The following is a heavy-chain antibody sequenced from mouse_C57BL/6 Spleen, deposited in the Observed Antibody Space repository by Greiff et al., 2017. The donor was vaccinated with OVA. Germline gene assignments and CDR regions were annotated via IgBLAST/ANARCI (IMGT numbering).Heavy chain of an antibody. Sequence: QVHVKQSGAELVRPGASVKLSCKASGYTFTDYYINWVKQRPGQGLEWIARIYPGSGNTYYTEKFKGKATLTADKSSSTAYMQLSSLTSEDSAVYFCARSGYDYGYAMDYWGQGTSVTVAS. V-gene: IGHV1-76*01. D-gene: IGHD2-4*01. CDR2: IYPGSGNT. CDR1: GYTFTDYY. J-gene: IGHJ4*01. CDR3: ARSGYDYGYAMDY.